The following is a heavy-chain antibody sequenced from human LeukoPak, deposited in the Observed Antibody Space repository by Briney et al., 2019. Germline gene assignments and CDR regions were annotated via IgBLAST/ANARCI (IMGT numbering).Heavy chain of an antibody. CDR3: ATDTLYGSYFDY. CDR2: CYTEDGET. CDR1: VYTLTELS. V-gene: IGHV1-24*01. D-gene: IGHD1-26*01. J-gene: IGHJ4*02. Sequence: GSVNVSREFSVYTLTELSMHWVRQAPVKGGEGGGGCYTEDGETIYAQRFQGRVTMNEDTSTDTAYMELSSLRSEDTAVYYCATDTLYGSYFDYWGQGTLVTVSS.